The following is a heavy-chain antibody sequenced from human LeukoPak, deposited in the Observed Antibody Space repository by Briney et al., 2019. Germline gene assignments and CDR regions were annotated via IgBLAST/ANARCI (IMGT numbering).Heavy chain of an antibody. CDR2: ISAYNGST. D-gene: IGHD3-3*01. V-gene: IGHV1-18*01. CDR1: GYTFTSYG. Sequence: ASVKVSCKASGYTFTSYGISWVRQAPGHGLEWMGWISAYNGSTNYAHKLQGRVTMTTDTSTSTAYMELRSLRSDDTAVYYCARLTTYYDFWSGSSDYFDYWGQGTLVTVSS. J-gene: IGHJ4*02. CDR3: ARLTTYYDFWSGSSDYFDY.